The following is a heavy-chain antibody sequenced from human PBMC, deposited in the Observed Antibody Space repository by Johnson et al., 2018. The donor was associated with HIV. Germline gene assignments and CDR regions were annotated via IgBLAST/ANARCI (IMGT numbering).Heavy chain of an antibody. J-gene: IGHJ3*01. CDR3: ARVGASRFDACHV. V-gene: IGHV3-30*14. CDR1: GFTFSTYA. D-gene: IGHD3-16*01. Sequence: QVQLVESGGGVVQPGRSLRLSCADSGFTFSTYAMHWVRQAPGKGLEWVAVIWYDGSTKYYADSVKGRFTISRDNSKNTLYLQMNSLRAEDTAVYYCARVGASRFDACHVWGQGTMVTVSS. CDR2: IWYDGSTK.